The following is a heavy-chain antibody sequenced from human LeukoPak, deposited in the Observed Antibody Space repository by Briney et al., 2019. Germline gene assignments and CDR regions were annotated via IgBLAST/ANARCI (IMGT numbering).Heavy chain of an antibody. Sequence: PSETLSLTCTVSGGSISSYYWSWIRQPPGKGLEWIGYIYYSGSTNYNPSLKSRVTISVDTSKNQFSLKLSSVTAADTAVYYCARVRYYGSGSRTYDAFDIWGQGTMVTVSS. CDR1: GGSISSYY. CDR2: IYYSGST. J-gene: IGHJ3*02. D-gene: IGHD3-10*01. V-gene: IGHV4-59*01. CDR3: ARVRYYGSGSRTYDAFDI.